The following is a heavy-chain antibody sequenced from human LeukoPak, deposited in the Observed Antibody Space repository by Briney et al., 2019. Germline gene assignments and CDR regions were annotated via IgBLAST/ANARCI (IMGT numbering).Heavy chain of an antibody. CDR3: ARGILGYCSSTSCSYNWFDP. CDR1: GGSFSGYY. J-gene: IGHJ5*02. Sequence: PSETLSPTCAVYGGSFSGYYWSWIRQPPGKGLEWIGEINHSGSTNYNPSLKSRVTISVDTSKNQFSLKLSSVTAADTAVYYCARGILGYCSSTSCSYNWFDPWGQGTLVTVSS. V-gene: IGHV4-34*01. CDR2: INHSGST. D-gene: IGHD2-2*01.